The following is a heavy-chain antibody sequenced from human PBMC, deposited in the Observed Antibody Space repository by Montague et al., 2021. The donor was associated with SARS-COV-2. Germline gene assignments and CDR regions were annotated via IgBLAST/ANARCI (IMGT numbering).Heavy chain of an antibody. J-gene: IGHJ6*02. CDR3: SRVEWSDDGMDV. CDR1: GFTFGDHA. Sequence: SLRLPCAASGFTFGDHAMSWVRQAPGKGLEWVGFIRSKRYGGTTEFAASVKGRFAISRDDSKSIAYLQMNSLKFEDTALYYCSRVEWSDDGMDVWGQGTTVTVSS. CDR2: IRSKRYGGTT. V-gene: IGHV3-49*04. D-gene: IGHD3-3*01.